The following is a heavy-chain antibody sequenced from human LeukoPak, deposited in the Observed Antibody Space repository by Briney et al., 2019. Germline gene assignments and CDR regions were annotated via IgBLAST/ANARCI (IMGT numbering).Heavy chain of an antibody. CDR2: IYYSGST. Sequence: KPSETLSLTCTVSGGSISSSSYYWGWIRQPPGKGLEWIGSIYYSGSTYYNPSLKSRVTISVDTSKNQFSLKLSSVTAADTAVYYCARESTSWGLEGYYYYMDVWGKGTTVTVSS. V-gene: IGHV4-39*07. CDR1: GGSISSSSYY. D-gene: IGHD2-2*01. J-gene: IGHJ6*03. CDR3: ARESTSWGLEGYYYYMDV.